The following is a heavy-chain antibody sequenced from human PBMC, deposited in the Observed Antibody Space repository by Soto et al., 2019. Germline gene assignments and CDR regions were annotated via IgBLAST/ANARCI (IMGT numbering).Heavy chain of an antibody. CDR2: IWYDGSNK. CDR1: GFTFSSYG. V-gene: IGHV3-33*01. CDR3: EREWEVEHHWFDP. J-gene: IGHJ5*02. Sequence: PGGSLRLSCAASGFTFSSYGMHWVRQAPGKGLEWVAVIWYDGSNKYYADSVKGRFTISRDNSKNTLYLQMNSLRAEDTAVYYCEREWEVEHHWFDPWGQGTLVTVSS. D-gene: IGHD1-1*01.